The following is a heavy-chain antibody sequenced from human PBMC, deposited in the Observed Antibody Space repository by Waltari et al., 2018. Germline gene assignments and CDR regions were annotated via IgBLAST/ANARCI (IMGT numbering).Heavy chain of an antibody. Sequence: WGSWVHQSPGKGLEWIGQVQRSGRTNYNPSFASRVTISIDTSTNQFSLKVTSATAADTAVYFCARDRGRGIYLDSWGQGTLVTVSP. V-gene: IGHV4-4*01. CDR2: VQRSGRT. J-gene: IGHJ4*02. CDR1: W. CDR3: ARDRGRGIYLDS. D-gene: IGHD2-15*01.